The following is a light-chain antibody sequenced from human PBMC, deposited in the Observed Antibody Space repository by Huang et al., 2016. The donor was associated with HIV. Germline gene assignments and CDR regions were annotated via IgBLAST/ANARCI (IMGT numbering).Light chain of an antibody. J-gene: IGKJ2*01. CDR2: GAS. V-gene: IGKV3-15*01. Sequence: EIVMTQSPATLSVSPGERATLSCRASQSVSTNLAWYKQKPGQAPRLLIYGASPRATGIPDRVSGSGSGTEFTLTISSLQSEDFAVYYCQQYNKWPYTFGQGTKLEIK. CDR1: QSVSTN. CDR3: QQYNKWPYT.